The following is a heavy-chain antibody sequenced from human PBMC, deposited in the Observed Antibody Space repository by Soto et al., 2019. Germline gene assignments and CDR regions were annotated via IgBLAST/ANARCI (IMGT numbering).Heavy chain of an antibody. CDR1: GFSLDDYR. J-gene: IGHJ4*02. D-gene: IGHD4-17*01. CDR2: ISSDGKRK. CDR3: ARQWVTSGVVLKGAYDS. Sequence: QVQLVESGGGVVQRGGSLRLSCAASGFSLDDYRLHWVREAPGKGLEWVTLISSDGKRKYYADAVHGRFTISRDTSRKTVDLEMNSLRPEETSLYFCARQWVTSGVVLKGAYDSWGAGTQVCVST. V-gene: IGHV3-30*03.